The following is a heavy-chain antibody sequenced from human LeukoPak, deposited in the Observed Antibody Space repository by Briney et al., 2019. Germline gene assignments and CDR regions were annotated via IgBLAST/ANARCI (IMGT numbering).Heavy chain of an antibody. CDR2: ISHDGTNT. J-gene: IGHJ6*02. D-gene: IGHD6-13*01. CDR1: GFTFKYHA. CDR3: ARDSYSSTWSSYYHYYVMDL. V-gene: IGHV3-30-3*01. Sequence: PGRSLRLSCVASGFTFKYHAINWVRQAPGKGLEWVAFISHDGTNTYYADSMKGRFTISRDDSKNTLYLQMNSLRADDTAVYYCARDSYSSTWSSYYHYYVMDLWGPGTTVTVSS.